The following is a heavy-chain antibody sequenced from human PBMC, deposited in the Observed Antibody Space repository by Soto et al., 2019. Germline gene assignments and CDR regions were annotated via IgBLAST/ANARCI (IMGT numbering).Heavy chain of an antibody. CDR3: ATFSGFFTISNFDA. V-gene: IGHV4-4*02. CDR1: GDSISSVNW. D-gene: IGHD2-8*01. Sequence: QVHLQESWPGLVKPSETLSLTCGVSGDSISSVNWWSWVRQSPGKGLEWIGEISNSGSTNYHPSLKSRVTLSVDKYENQFSLQLTSVTAADTAVYYCATFSGFFTISNFDAWGQGILVTVAS. CDR2: ISNSGST. J-gene: IGHJ5*02.